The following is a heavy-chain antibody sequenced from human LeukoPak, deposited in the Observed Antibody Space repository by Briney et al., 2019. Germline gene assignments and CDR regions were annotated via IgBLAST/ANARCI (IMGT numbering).Heavy chain of an antibody. Sequence: ASVKVSCKASGYTFTSYGISWVRQAPGQGLEWMGWISTYNGNTKYAQKLQDRVTMTTDTSTSTAYMELESLRSDDTAMYYCARDGVDVRKDLSASRSERDGYNYYYSYAMHVWGQGTTVTVSS. J-gene: IGHJ6*02. CDR1: GYTFTSYG. CDR3: ARDGVDVRKDLSASRSERDGYNYYYSYAMHV. CDR2: ISTYNGNT. D-gene: IGHD5-24*01. V-gene: IGHV1-18*01.